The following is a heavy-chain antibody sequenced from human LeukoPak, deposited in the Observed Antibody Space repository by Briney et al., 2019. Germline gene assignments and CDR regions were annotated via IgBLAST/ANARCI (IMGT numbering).Heavy chain of an antibody. D-gene: IGHD3-10*01. J-gene: IGHJ4*02. CDR2: INRGGST. V-gene: IGHV4-34*01. Sequence: SETLSLTCAVYGGSFSGHYWSWIRQPPGKGLEWIGEINRGGSTNYNPSLKNRVTMSVDTSKNQFPLRLSSVTAADTAVYYCARGYASGSYYEYWGQGTLVTVSS. CDR1: GGSFSGHY. CDR3: ARGYASGSYYEY.